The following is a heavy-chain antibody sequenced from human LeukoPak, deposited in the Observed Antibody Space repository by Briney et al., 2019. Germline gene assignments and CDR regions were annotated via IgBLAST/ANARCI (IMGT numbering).Heavy chain of an antibody. CDR2: IFYSGST. V-gene: IGHV4-39*02. J-gene: IGHJ6*03. Sequence: KPSETLSLTCIVSGGSISSSSYYWGWIRQPPGKGLEWIGSIFYSGSTYYNPSLKSRVTISVDTSKNQFSLKLSSVTAADTAVYYCARDLSHGVWAVGAKGPTVPVSS. CDR1: GGSISSSSYY. D-gene: IGHD3-16*01. CDR3: ARDLSHGVWAV.